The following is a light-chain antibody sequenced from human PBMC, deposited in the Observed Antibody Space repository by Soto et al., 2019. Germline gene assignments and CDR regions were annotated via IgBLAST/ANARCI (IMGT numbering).Light chain of an antibody. V-gene: IGKV3-15*01. CDR3: QQYNNLPPFT. J-gene: IGKJ4*01. CDR2: GAS. Sequence: EIVMTQSPATLSVSPGERATLSCRASQSVSSNLAWYQHKPGQAPRLLIYGASTRASGIPGRFGGSGSGTEFTLTISSLQSEDFAVYYCQQYNNLPPFTFGGGTKVEIK. CDR1: QSVSSN.